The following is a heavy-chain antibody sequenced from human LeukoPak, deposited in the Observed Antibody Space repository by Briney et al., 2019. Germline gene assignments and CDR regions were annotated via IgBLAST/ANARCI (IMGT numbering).Heavy chain of an antibody. V-gene: IGHV3-30*03. CDR3: ARGQHRVTYSDDAFDI. CDR2: ISYDGSNK. Sequence: GSLRLSCAASGFTFSSYGMHWVRQAPGKGLEWVAVISYDGSNKYYPDSVKGRFTISRDNSKNTLYLQMNSLRAEDTAVYYCARGQHRVTYSDDAFDIWGQGTMVTVSS. D-gene: IGHD4-11*01. J-gene: IGHJ3*02. CDR1: GFTFSSYG.